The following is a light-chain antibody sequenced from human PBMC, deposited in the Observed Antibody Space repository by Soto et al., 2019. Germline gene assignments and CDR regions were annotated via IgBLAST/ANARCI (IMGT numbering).Light chain of an antibody. Sequence: EIVLTQSPGTLSFSPGERATLSCRASQSVSSTSLAWYQQKPGQAPRLLIYGGSSRATGIPDRFSGSGSGTDFTLTISRLEPEDFAVYYCQQYDSSTPWTFGQGTKVEIK. V-gene: IGKV3-20*01. CDR2: GGS. CDR3: QQYDSSTPWT. CDR1: QSVSSTS. J-gene: IGKJ1*01.